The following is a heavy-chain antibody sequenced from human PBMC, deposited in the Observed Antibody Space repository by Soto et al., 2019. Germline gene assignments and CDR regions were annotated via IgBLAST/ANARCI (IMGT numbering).Heavy chain of an antibody. CDR3: ARWGTTGGLDV. D-gene: IGHD3-16*01. CDR1: GFTFRSYV. V-gene: IGHV3-33*05. CDR2: TSYDGSNN. Sequence: QVQLVESGGGVVQPGTSLRLSCVGSGFTFRSYVIHWVRQAPGKGLEWVALTSYDGSNNFYGDSVKGRFTISRHNSRNTVELQIDSLTFEDTALYYCARWGTTGGLDVWGQGTLVYVSS. J-gene: IGHJ4*02.